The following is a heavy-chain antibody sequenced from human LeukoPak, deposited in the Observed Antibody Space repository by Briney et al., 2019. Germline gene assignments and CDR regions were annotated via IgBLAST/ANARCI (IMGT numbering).Heavy chain of an antibody. V-gene: IGHV4-34*01. CDR1: GGSFSGYY. CDR3: ASRLSGDIAAAGTSERVHWFDP. Sequence: SETLSLTCAVYGGSFSGYYWSRIRQPPGKGLEWIGEINHSGSTNYNPSLKSRVTISVDTSKNQFSLKLSSVTAADTAVYYCASRLSGDIAAAGTSERVHWFDPWGQGTLVTVSS. D-gene: IGHD6-13*01. J-gene: IGHJ5*02. CDR2: INHSGST.